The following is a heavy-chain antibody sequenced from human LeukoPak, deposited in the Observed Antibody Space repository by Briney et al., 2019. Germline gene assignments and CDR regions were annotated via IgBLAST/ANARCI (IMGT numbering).Heavy chain of an antibody. CDR3: ARSRRGYCSGGSCYPFDY. J-gene: IGHJ4*02. Sequence: SETLSLTCTVSGGSISSYYWSWIRQPPGKGLEWIGYIYYSGSTNYNPSLKSRVTISVDTSKNQFSLKLSSVTAADTAVYYCARSRRGYCSGGSCYPFDYWGQGTLVTVSS. CDR2: IYYSGST. CDR1: GGSISSYY. V-gene: IGHV4-59*01. D-gene: IGHD2-15*01.